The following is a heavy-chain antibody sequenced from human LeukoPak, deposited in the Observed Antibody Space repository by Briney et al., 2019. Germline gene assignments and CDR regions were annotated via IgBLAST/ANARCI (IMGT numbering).Heavy chain of an antibody. CDR2: ISYDGSHN. D-gene: IGHD3-10*01. CDR1: GFTFSSYA. CDR3: AKDRLTMVRGVVDC. J-gene: IGHJ4*02. V-gene: IGHV3-30*04. Sequence: GRSLRLSCAASGFTFSSYAMHWVRQAPGKGLEWVAIISYDGSHNYHADSVKGRFTISRDNSKNTLYLQMNSLRAEDTAVYFCAKDRLTMVRGVVDCWGQGTPVTVSS.